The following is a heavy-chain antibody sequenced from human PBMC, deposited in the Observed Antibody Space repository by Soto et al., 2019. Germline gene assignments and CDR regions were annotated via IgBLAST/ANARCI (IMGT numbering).Heavy chain of an antibody. CDR3: AREFRTEMGPSYYNGMDV. D-gene: IGHD4-17*01. V-gene: IGHV3-21*01. Sequence: PGSPMTLSRVTTNFTIVRNTLKPASQGTEKGLEWVSSISSSSSYIYYADSVKGRFTISRDNAKNSLYLQMNSLRAEDTAVYYCAREFRTEMGPSYYNGMDVWGQGTTVTVSS. CDR2: ISSSSSYI. CDR1: NFTIVRNT. J-gene: IGHJ6*02.